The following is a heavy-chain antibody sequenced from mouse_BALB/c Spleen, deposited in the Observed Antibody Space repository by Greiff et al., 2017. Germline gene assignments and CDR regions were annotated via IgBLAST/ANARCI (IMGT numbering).Heavy chain of an antibody. D-gene: IGHD2-4*01. Sequence: QVQLKESGPGLVAPSQSLSITCTVSGFSLSRYSVHWVRQPPGKGLEWLGMIWGGGSTDYNSALKSRLSISKDNSKSQVFLKMNSLQTDDTAMYYCANYDYDGPWFAYWGQGTLVTVSA. CDR3: ANYDYDGPWFAY. J-gene: IGHJ3*01. CDR1: GFSLSRYS. V-gene: IGHV2-6-4*01. CDR2: IWGGGST.